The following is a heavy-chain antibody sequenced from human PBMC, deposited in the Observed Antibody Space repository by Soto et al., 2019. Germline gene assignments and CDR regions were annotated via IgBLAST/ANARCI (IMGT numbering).Heavy chain of an antibody. J-gene: IGHJ6*02. D-gene: IGHD3-22*01. V-gene: IGHV5-51*01. CDR2: IYPSDSDT. CDR1: GYTFTIHW. Sequence: GASLKISCKGFGYTFTIHWIAWVRQMPGKGMEWMGVIYPSDSDTRYSPSFQGQVTISVDKSISTAYLHWSSRQASDTATYYCARLTTYYYASSGYGMDVLGQGTTVTVSS. CDR3: ARLTTYYYASSGYGMDV.